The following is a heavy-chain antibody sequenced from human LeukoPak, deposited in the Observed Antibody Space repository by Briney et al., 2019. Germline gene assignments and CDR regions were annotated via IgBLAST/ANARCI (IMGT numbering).Heavy chain of an antibody. CDR1: GYTFTGYY. CDR2: INPNSGGT. D-gene: IGHD3-22*01. CDR3: ARVKVDSSGYYRYFDY. Sequence: ASVKVSCKASGYTFTGYYMHWVRQAPGQGLEWRGWINPNSGGTNYAQKFQGRVTMTRDTSISTAYMELSRLRSDDTAVYYCARVKVDSSGYYRYFDYWGQGTLVTVSS. V-gene: IGHV1-2*02. J-gene: IGHJ4*02.